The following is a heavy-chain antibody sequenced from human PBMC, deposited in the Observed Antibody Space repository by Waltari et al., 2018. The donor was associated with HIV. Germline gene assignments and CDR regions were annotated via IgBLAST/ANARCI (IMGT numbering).Heavy chain of an antibody. Sequence: QAQLQESGPGLVKPSETLSLTCTVSGGSISSYYCSWIRQPPGKGLEWIGYIYYSGSTNYNPSLKSRVTISVDTSKNQFSLKLSSVTAADTAVYYCARSGSYRGYFDYWGQGTLVTVSS. CDR2: IYYSGST. J-gene: IGHJ4*02. CDR1: GGSISSYY. CDR3: ARSGSYRGYFDY. V-gene: IGHV4-59*01. D-gene: IGHD1-26*01.